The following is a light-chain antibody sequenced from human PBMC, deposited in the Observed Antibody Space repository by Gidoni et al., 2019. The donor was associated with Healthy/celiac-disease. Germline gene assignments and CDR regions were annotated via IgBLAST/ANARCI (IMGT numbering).Light chain of an antibody. CDR2: AAS. V-gene: IGKV1-39*01. Sequence: DVQMTQSPSSLSATVGDRVTITCRARQSLDRFWNWDQQLPGKAPKLLIYAASTYQSGVPSRCSGSGAGTQFTLTITSLHPEDAATYFCQQSKGTPWTFGQGTKVEIK. J-gene: IGKJ1*01. CDR3: QQSKGTPWT. CDR1: QSLDRF.